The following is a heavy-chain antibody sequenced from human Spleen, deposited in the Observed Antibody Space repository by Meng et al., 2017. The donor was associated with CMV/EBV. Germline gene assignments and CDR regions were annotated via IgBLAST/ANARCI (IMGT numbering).Heavy chain of an antibody. V-gene: IGHV3-72*01. CDR1: GFSFSSYA. CDR3: ARLALYGDFYYGLDV. J-gene: IGHJ6*02. D-gene: IGHD4/OR15-4a*01. Sequence: GGSLRLSCAASGFSFSSYAMSWVRQGPGKGLEWVGRISTKGNTYTTHYAASVKGRFTISRDDSKNLLYLQVSSLKTDDTAVYYCARLALYGDFYYGLDVWGPGTTVTVSS. CDR2: ISTKGNTYTT.